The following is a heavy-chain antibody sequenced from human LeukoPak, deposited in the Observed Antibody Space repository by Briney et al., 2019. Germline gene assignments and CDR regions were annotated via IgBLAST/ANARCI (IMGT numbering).Heavy chain of an antibody. Sequence: ASVKVSCKASGYTFTTYAMNWVRQAPGQGLEWMGWISAYNGNTNYAQKLQGRVTMTTDTSTSTAYMELRSLRSDDTAVYYCARDELVCSGGSCYFPFDYWGQGTLVTVSS. CDR2: ISAYNGNT. D-gene: IGHD2-15*01. V-gene: IGHV1-18*01. CDR3: ARDELVCSGGSCYFPFDY. CDR1: GYTFTTYA. J-gene: IGHJ4*02.